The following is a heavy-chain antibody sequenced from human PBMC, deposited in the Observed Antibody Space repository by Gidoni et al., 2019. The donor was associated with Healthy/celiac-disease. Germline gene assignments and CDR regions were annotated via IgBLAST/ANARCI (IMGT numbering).Heavy chain of an antibody. V-gene: IGHV3-30-3*01. J-gene: IGHJ4*02. D-gene: IGHD6-13*01. CDR1: GFTFSSYA. CDR3: ARDWHPEQQLTSRGYFDY. CDR2: ISYDGSNK. Sequence: QVQLVESGGGVVQPGRSLRLSCAASGFTFSSYALHWVRQAPGKGLEWVAVISYDGSNKYYADSVKGRFTISRDNSKNTLYLQMNSLRAEDTAVYYCARDWHPEQQLTSRGYFDYWGQGTLVTVSS.